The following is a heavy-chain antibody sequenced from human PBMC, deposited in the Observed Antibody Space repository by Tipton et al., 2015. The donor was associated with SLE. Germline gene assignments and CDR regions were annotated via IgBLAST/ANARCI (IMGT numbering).Heavy chain of an antibody. D-gene: IGHD2-2*03. CDR3: ARDGYCSSSSCYPNWFDP. V-gene: IGHV1-18*01. Sequence: QSGAEVKKPGASVKVSCKASGYTFISYGISWVRQAPGQGLEWMGWISGYNGNTNYAEKLQGRLTMTTDTSTSTAYMELRSLRSDDTAVYYCARDGYCSSSSCYPNWFDPWGPGTLVTVSS. CDR1: GYTFISYG. J-gene: IGHJ5*02. CDR2: ISGYNGNT.